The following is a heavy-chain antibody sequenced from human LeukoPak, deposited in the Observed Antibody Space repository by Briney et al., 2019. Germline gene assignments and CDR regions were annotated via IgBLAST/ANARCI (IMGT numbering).Heavy chain of an antibody. J-gene: IGHJ4*02. CDR3: ARHPSGAAPGGATIDY. Sequence: SVKVSCKASGGTFSSYAINWVRQAPGQGLEWMGGIIPIFGTANYAQKFQGRVTITTDESTSTAYMDLSSLRSEDTAVYYCARHPSGAAPGGATIDYWGQGTLVTVSS. D-gene: IGHD6-13*01. V-gene: IGHV1-69*05. CDR1: GGTFSSYA. CDR2: IIPIFGTA.